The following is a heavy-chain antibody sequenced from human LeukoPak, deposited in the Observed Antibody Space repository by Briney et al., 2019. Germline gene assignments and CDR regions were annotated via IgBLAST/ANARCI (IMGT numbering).Heavy chain of an antibody. CDR1: GYTFLDYW. V-gene: IGHV5-51*01. D-gene: IGHD3-10*01. Sequence: GESLQISCKGSGYTFLDYWIGWVRQMPGKGLEYMGIIYPGDSDSRYSPSFQGHVTLSVDTSISTVFLQWSSLKASDTAIFYCARRRGVSASSFDIWGQGTMVTVSS. CDR2: IYPGDSDS. CDR3: ARRRGVSASSFDI. J-gene: IGHJ3*02.